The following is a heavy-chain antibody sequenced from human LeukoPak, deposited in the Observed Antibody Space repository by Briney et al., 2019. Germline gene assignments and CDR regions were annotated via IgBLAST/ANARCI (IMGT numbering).Heavy chain of an antibody. Sequence: GGSLRLSCAASGFTFSSYSMNWVRQAPGKGLEWVSYISSSSTIYYADSVKGRFTISRDNAKNSLYLQMNSLRAEDTAVYYCAKSLVGATTSRYYFDYWGQGTLVTVSS. CDR1: GFTFSSYS. V-gene: IGHV3-48*01. CDR3: AKSLVGATTSRYYFDY. CDR2: ISSSSTI. J-gene: IGHJ4*02. D-gene: IGHD1-26*01.